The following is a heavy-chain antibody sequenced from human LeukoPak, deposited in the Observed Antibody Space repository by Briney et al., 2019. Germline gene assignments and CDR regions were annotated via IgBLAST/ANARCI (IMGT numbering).Heavy chain of an antibody. D-gene: IGHD3-22*01. CDR1: GFTFTSSA. CDR3: AAVGYYDSSGY. J-gene: IGHJ4*02. Sequence: SVKVSCKASGFTFTSSAMQWVRQARGQRLEWIGWIVVGSGNTDYAQKFQEGVTITRDMSTSTAYMELSSLRSEDTAVYYCAAVGYYDSSGYWGQGTLVTVSS. V-gene: IGHV1-58*02. CDR2: IVVGSGNT.